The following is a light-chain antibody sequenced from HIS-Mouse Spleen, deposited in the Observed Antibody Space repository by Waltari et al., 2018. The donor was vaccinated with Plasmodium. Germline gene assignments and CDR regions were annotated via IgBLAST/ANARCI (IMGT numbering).Light chain of an antibody. Sequence: QSVLTQPPSASGTPGQRVTIPCSGSSSHNGSKYVYWYPQLPGTAPKLLIYRNKQRPSGVPDRFSGSKSGTSASLAISGLRSEDEADYYCAAWDDSLSGPVFGGGTKLTVL. J-gene: IGLJ3*02. CDR3: AAWDDSLSGPV. CDR1: SSHNGSKY. CDR2: RNK. V-gene: IGLV1-47*01.